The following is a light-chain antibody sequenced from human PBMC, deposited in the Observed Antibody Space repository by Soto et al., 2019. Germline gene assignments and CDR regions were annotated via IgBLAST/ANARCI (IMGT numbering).Light chain of an antibody. Sequence: EIVMTQSPATLSVSPGERATLSCRASQSVGSNLAWYQQKPGQAPRLLIYGASSRATAIPARFSGSGSGTEFTLTISSLQSEDFAVYYCQQYNNWPRTFGQGTKVDI. CDR3: QQYNNWPRT. J-gene: IGKJ1*01. CDR2: GAS. CDR1: QSVGSN. V-gene: IGKV3-15*01.